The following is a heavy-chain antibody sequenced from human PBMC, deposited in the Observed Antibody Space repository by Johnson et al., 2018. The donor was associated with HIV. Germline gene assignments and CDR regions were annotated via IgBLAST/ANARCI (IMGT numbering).Heavy chain of an antibody. Sequence: VQLVESRGVLVQPGGSLRLSCAASGFTVSSNEMSWVRQAPGKGLEWVSSISGGSTYYADSRKGSFTISRDNSKNTLYLQMNSLRAEDTAVYYCATPQGWSTLEAFDIWGQGTVVSVPS. CDR1: GFTVSSNE. J-gene: IGHJ3*02. CDR2: ISGGST. CDR3: ATPQGWSTLEAFDI. V-gene: IGHV3-38-3*01. D-gene: IGHD2-15*01.